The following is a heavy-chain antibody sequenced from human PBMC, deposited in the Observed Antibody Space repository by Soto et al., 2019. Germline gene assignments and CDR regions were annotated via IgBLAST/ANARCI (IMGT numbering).Heavy chain of an antibody. CDR2: IYYSGST. CDR3: ARGRDIAVAVRF. J-gene: IGHJ4*02. D-gene: IGHD6-19*01. Sequence: SETLSLTCTVSGGSISSYYWSWIRQPPGKGLEWIGYIYYSGSTNYNPSLKSRVTISVDTSKNQFSLKLSSVTAADTAVYYCARGRDIAVAVRFWGQGTLVTVSS. V-gene: IGHV4-59*01. CDR1: GGSISSYY.